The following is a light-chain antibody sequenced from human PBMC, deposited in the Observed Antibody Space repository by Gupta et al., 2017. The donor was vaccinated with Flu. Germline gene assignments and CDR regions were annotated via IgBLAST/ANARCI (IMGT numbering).Light chain of an antibody. Sequence: CTLPSDSNFGSYKLYWYQQKPGSPPRYLLSYYSDSDKGKGSGAPSRFSGYKDATANTGILLISGRQSEDGADYYCMIWQSNRGFGGGTKLTVL. CDR2: YYSDSDK. CDR1: SDSNFGSYK. J-gene: IGLJ2*01. CDR3: MIWQSNRG. V-gene: IGLV5-37*01.